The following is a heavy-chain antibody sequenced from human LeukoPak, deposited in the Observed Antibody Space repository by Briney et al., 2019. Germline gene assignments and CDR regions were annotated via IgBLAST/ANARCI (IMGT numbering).Heavy chain of an antibody. J-gene: IGHJ6*02. CDR2: IFSNDEK. CDR3: ARIRGYSSSDYGMDV. D-gene: IGHD6-13*01. CDR1: GFSLSNARIG. V-gene: IGHV2-26*01. Sequence: SGPVLVKPTETLTLTCTVAGFSLSNARIGVRWLRQPPGKALEWLAPIFSNDEKSYSTSLKSRLTISKDTSKSQVVLTMTNMDPVDTATYYCARIRGYSSSDYGMDVWGQGTTVTVSS.